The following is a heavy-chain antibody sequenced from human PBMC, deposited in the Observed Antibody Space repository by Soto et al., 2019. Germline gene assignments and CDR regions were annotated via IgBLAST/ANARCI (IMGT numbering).Heavy chain of an antibody. CDR3: ARANINWVNWFDH. CDR2: IYYSGST. V-gene: IGHV4-59*01. CDR1: GGSISSYY. D-gene: IGHD7-27*01. J-gene: IGHJ5*02. Sequence: PSETLSLTCTVSGGSISSYYWSWIRQPPGKGLEWIGYIYYSGSTNYNPSLKSRVTISVDTSKNQFSLKLSSVTAADTAVYYCARANINWVNWFDHWGQGTLVTVSS.